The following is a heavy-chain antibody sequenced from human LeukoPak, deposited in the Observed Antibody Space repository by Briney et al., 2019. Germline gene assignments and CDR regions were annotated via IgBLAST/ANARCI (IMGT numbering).Heavy chain of an antibody. D-gene: IGHD4-17*01. CDR2: INSDGSST. Sequence: GGSLRLSCAASGFIFDDYAMHWVRQAPGKGLVWVSRINSDGSSTSYADSVKGRFTISRDNAKNTLYLQMNSLRAEDTAVYYCARETVTDLDYWGQGTLVTVSS. CDR3: ARETVTDLDY. J-gene: IGHJ4*02. CDR1: GFIFDDYA. V-gene: IGHV3-74*01.